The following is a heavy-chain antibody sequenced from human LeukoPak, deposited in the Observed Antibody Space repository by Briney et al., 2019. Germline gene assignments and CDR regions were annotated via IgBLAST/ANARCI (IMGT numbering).Heavy chain of an antibody. D-gene: IGHD3-16*02. J-gene: IGHJ3*01. V-gene: IGHV3-48*01. CDR3: AKDIQLST. CDR2: ISTSGSTT. CDR1: GFTLSSYS. Sequence: GGSLRLSCAGSGFTLSSYSMDWVRQAPGKGLEWVSYISTSGSTTYDADSVKGRFTISRDNSENTLSLQMNSLRVEDTARYYCAKDIQLSTWGLGTMVTVSS.